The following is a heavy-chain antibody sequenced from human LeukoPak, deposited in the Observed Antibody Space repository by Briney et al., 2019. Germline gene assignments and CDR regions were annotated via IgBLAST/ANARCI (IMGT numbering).Heavy chain of an antibody. V-gene: IGHV1-18*01. J-gene: IGHJ4*02. Sequence: GASVKVSCKASGYPFTSYGISWVRQAPGQGLEWMGWISAYNGNTDYAQSLQGRVTMTIDTSTSTVYMELRSLRSDDTAVYYCARDVGRSYDLDYWGQGTLVTVSS. CDR1: GYPFTSYG. D-gene: IGHD3-16*01. CDR3: ARDVGRSYDLDY. CDR2: ISAYNGNT.